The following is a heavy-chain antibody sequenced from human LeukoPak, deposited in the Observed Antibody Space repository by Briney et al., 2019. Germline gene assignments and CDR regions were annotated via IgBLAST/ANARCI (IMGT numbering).Heavy chain of an antibody. D-gene: IGHD6-19*01. CDR3: ARGIAVAGTGAFDI. V-gene: IGHV1-18*01. CDR2: ISAYNGNT. J-gene: IGHJ3*02. CDR1: GYTFTSYG. Sequence: ASVKVSCRASGYTFTSYGISWVRQAPGQGLEWMGWISAYNGNTNYAQKLQGRVTMTTDTSTSTAYMELRSLRSDDTAVYYCARGIAVAGTGAFDIWGQGTMVTVSS.